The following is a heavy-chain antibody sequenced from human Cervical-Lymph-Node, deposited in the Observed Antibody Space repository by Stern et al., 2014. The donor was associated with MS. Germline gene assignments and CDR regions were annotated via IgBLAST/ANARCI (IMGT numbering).Heavy chain of an antibody. CDR1: GFTFSSYW. CDR2: INSAGSST. Sequence: VQLVESGGGLVQPGGALRLSCAASGFTFSSYWMHWVRPAPGKGLVWVSRINSAGSSTSYADSVKGRFTISRDNAKNTLYLQMNSLRAEDTAVYYCARDQQQLVINWFDPWGQVTLVTVSS. V-gene: IGHV3-74*01. CDR3: ARDQQQLVINWFDP. D-gene: IGHD6-13*01. J-gene: IGHJ5*02.